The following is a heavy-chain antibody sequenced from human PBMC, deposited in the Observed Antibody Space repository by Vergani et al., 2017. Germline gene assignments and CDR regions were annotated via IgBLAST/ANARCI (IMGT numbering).Heavy chain of an antibody. CDR1: GYSFSSHA. V-gene: IGHV3-30*18. J-gene: IGHJ6*03. D-gene: IGHD3-10*01. CDR2: ISNDGSKK. CDR3: AKAGSVTSGRLQYNFYMDV. Sequence: QVQLAESGGGRVQPGRSLRLSCAASGYSFSSHAIHWVRQAPGKGLEWVAAISNDGSKKYYADSVKGRFTISRDNSKNTLDLQMNSRRTQDTAVYYCAKAGSVTSGRLQYNFYMDVWGKGTTVTVS.